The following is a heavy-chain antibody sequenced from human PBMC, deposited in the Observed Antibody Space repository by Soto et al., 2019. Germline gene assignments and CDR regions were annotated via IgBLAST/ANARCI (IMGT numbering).Heavy chain of an antibody. D-gene: IGHD4-17*01. V-gene: IGHV3-9*01. CDR3: AKDYRTVTTALDY. CDR1: GFTFDDYA. Sequence: EVQLVESGGGLVQPGRSLRLSCAASGFTFDDYAMHWVRQAPGKGLEWVSGISWNSGSIGYADSVKGRFTISRDNAKNSLYLQMNSLRAEDTALYYCAKDYRTVTTALDYWGQGTLVTVSS. CDR2: ISWNSGSI. J-gene: IGHJ4*02.